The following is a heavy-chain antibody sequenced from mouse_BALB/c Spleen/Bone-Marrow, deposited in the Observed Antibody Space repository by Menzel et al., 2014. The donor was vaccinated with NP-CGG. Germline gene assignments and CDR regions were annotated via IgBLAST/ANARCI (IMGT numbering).Heavy chain of an antibody. Sequence: VQLQKSGAELVKPGASVKLSCTASGFNIEDTYVHWVKQRPEQGLEWIGRIDPANGNTKYDPKFQGKATVTSDTSSNTAYLHLNSLTSEDTAVYYCAEGYDSWFAYCGQGTLVTVSA. CDR3: AEGYDSWFAY. CDR1: GFNIEDTY. CDR2: IDPANGNT. D-gene: IGHD2-2*01. J-gene: IGHJ3*01. V-gene: IGHV14-3*02.